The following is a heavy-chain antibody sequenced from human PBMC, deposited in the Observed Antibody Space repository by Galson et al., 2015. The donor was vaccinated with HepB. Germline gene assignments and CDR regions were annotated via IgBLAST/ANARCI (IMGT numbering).Heavy chain of an antibody. Sequence: SLRLSCAASGFTFSNAWMNWVRQAPGKGLEWVGRIKSKTDGGTTDYAAPVKGRFTISRDDSKNTLYLQMNSLRAEDTAVYYCARDLPTGTVVTSHFDYWGQGTLVTVSS. V-gene: IGHV3-15*07. J-gene: IGHJ4*02. CDR2: IKSKTDGGTT. CDR1: GFTFSNAW. D-gene: IGHD4-23*01. CDR3: ARDLPTGTVVTSHFDY.